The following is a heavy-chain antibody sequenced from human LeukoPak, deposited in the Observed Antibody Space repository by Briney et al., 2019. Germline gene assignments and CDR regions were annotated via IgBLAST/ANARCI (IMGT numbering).Heavy chain of an antibody. V-gene: IGHV4-59*01. CDR2: IYYSGST. CDR1: GGSISSYY. CDR3: ARDYGSGSYYKGHYFDY. J-gene: IGHJ4*02. D-gene: IGHD3-10*01. Sequence: SETLSLTCTASGGSISSYYWSWIRQPPGKGLEWIGYIYYSGSTNYNPSLKSRVTISVDTSKNQFSLKLSSVTAADTAVYYCARDYGSGSYYKGHYFDYWGQGTLVTVSS.